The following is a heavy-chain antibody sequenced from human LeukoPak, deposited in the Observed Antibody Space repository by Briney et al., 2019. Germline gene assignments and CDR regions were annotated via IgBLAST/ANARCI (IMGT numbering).Heavy chain of an antibody. J-gene: IGHJ4*02. CDR2: ISGSGGST. CDR1: GFTFSSYA. Sequence: PGGSLRLSCAASGFTFSSYAMSWVRQAPGKGLEWVSAISGSGGSTYYADSVKGRFTISRDNSKNTLYLQMNSLRAEDTAVYYCAKEIIAAAGNIPDYFDYWGQGTLVTVSS. V-gene: IGHV3-23*01. CDR3: AKEIIAAAGNIPDYFDY. D-gene: IGHD6-13*01.